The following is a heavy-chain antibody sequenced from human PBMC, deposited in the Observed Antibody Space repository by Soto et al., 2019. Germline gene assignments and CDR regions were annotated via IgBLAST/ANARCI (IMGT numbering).Heavy chain of an antibody. Sequence: QITLKEAGPTLVKPTETLTLTCTFSGFSFTTTRMGVGWTRQPPGKALEWLAIIYWDGESRYNPLLRRRLTLTEDTSKNQVVLTMTNMDPTDTATYSCAPRDSTGTTTYVDSWCQGIPVTVAS. CDR3: APRDSTGTTTYVDS. CDR1: GFSFTTTRMG. V-gene: IGHV2-5*02. D-gene: IGHD1-1*01. J-gene: IGHJ4*02. CDR2: IYWDGES.